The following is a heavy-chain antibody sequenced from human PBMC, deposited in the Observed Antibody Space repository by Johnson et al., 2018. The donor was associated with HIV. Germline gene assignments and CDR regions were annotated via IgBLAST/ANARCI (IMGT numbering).Heavy chain of an antibody. D-gene: IGHD4-17*01. CDR2: ISYDGSNK. V-gene: IGHV3-30-3*01. Sequence: QVQLVESGGGVVQPGRSLRLSCAASGFTFSSYAMHWVRQAPGKGLEWVAVISYDGSNKYYAASVKGRFTISRDNSKNTLYLQMNSLRAEDTALYYCARVGGIDDDCDPGDAFDIWGQGTMVTVSS. CDR3: ARVGGIDDDCDPGDAFDI. CDR1: GFTFSSYA. J-gene: IGHJ3*02.